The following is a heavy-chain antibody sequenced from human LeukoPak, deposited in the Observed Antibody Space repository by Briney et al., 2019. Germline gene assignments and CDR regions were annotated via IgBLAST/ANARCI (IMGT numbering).Heavy chain of an antibody. Sequence: GGSLRLSCAASGFTFSSYAMSWVRHPPGKELEWFSAISGSGGSTYYADSVKGRFTISRDNSKNTLYLQMNSLRAEDTAVYYCAKDEVFDYWGQGTLVTVSS. CDR1: GFTFSSYA. CDR3: AKDEVFDY. J-gene: IGHJ4*02. V-gene: IGHV3-23*01. CDR2: ISGSGGST.